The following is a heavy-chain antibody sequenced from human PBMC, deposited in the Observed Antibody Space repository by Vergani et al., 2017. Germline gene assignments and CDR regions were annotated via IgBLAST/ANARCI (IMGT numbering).Heavy chain of an antibody. CDR2: INHSGST. V-gene: IGHV4-34*01. Sequence: QVQLQQWGAGLLKPSETLSLTCAVYGRSFSGYYWSWIRQPPGKGLEWIGEINHSGSTNYNPSLKSRVTISVDTSKNQFSLKLSSVTAAYTAVYCCARSGATVSGFGEPHYYYMDVWGKGTTVTVSS. CDR3: ARSGATVSGFGEPHYYYMDV. J-gene: IGHJ6*03. D-gene: IGHD3-10*01. CDR1: GRSFSGYY.